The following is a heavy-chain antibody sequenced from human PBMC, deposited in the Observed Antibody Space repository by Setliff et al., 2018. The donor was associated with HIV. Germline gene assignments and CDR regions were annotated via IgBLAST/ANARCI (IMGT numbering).Heavy chain of an antibody. CDR3: TTDLGGSYHGWNY. Sequence: GGSLRLSCAASGFTFSNAWMNWVRQAPGKGLEWVGRIKSKTDGGTTDYAAPVKGRSTISRDDSKNTLYLQMNSLKTEDTAVYYCTTDLGGSYHGWNYWGQGTLVTVSS. V-gene: IGHV3-15*07. D-gene: IGHD1-26*01. J-gene: IGHJ4*02. CDR1: GFTFSNAW. CDR2: IKSKTDGGTT.